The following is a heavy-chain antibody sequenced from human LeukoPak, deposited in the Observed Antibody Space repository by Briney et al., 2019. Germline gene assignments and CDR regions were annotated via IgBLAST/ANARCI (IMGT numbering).Heavy chain of an antibody. V-gene: IGHV4-59*12. Sequence: SETLSLTCTVSGGSISSYYWSWIRQPPGKGLEWIGYIYFTGSTNYNPSLKSRVTISVDTSNNQFSLKLSSVTAADTAVYYCARRYCTNGVCYLVYWGQGTLVTVS. D-gene: IGHD2-8*01. CDR1: GGSISSYY. J-gene: IGHJ4*02. CDR3: ARRYCTNGVCYLVY. CDR2: IYFTGST.